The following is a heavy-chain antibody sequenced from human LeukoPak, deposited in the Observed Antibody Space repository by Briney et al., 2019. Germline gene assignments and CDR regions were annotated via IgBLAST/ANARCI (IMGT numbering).Heavy chain of an antibody. D-gene: IGHD3-22*01. V-gene: IGHV4-34*01. Sequence: SETLSLTCALYGGSFSGYYSGWIRQPPGKWLEWIGRIYYSGSTYYNPSLNRRVTISLDTSSNQFSPKLNSVTAVDTAVYYCAKSNGYGLIDIWGQGTMVTVSS. J-gene: IGHJ3*02. CDR1: GGSFSGYY. CDR3: AKSNGYGLIDI. CDR2: IYYSGST.